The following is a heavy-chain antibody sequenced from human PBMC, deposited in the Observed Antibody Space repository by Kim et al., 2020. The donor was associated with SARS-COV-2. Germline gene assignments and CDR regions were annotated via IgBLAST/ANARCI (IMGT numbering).Heavy chain of an antibody. CDR1: GFTFGDYA. Sequence: GGSLRLSCTASGFTFGDYAMSWFRQAPGKGLEWVGFIRSKAYGGTTEYAASVKGRFTIPRDDSKSIAYLQMNSLKTEDTAVYYCTTFHYDFWSGYFGDYWGQGTLVTVSS. CDR3: TTFHYDFWSGYFGDY. CDR2: IRSKAYGGTT. V-gene: IGHV3-49*03. D-gene: IGHD3-3*01. J-gene: IGHJ4*02.